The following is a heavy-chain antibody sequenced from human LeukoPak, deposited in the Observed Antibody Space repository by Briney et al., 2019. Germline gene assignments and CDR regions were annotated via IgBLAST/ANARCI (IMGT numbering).Heavy chain of an antibody. V-gene: IGHV3-48*01. Sequence: YISSSIITIYYAASVKGRFTISRDNAKNSLYLQMNSLRAEDTAVYYCARDYYYGSGSFDYWGQGTLVTVSS. CDR2: ISSSIITI. D-gene: IGHD3-10*01. CDR3: ARDYYYGSGSFDY. J-gene: IGHJ4*02.